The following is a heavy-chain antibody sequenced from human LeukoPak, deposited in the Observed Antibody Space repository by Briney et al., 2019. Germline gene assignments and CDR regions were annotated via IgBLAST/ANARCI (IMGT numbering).Heavy chain of an antibody. V-gene: IGHV4-59*08. D-gene: IGHD1-26*01. CDR1: GGSISSYY. Sequence: SETLSLTCTVSGGSISSYYWSWIRQPPGKGLEWIGYIYYSGSTNYNPSLKSRVTISVDTSKNQFSLKLSSVTAADTAVYYCARPEGGSYEGYDAFDIWGQGTMVTVSS. J-gene: IGHJ3*02. CDR2: IYYSGST. CDR3: ARPEGGSYEGYDAFDI.